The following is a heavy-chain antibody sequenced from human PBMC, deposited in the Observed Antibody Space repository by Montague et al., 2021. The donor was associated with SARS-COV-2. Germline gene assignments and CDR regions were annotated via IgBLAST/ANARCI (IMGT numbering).Heavy chain of an antibody. CDR1: GGSISTYP. V-gene: IGHV4-4*07. Sequence: SETLSLTCTVSGGSISTYPWSWIRQPAGKALEWIGLINSNGNTTTNPSXKIRVTMSVYTSKTHSSLKMTSVTAAATAMYYCARGSGHYYSPFDNWGQGNLVTVSS. CDR2: INSNGNT. J-gene: IGHJ4*02. D-gene: IGHD2-15*01. CDR3: ARGSGHYYSPFDN.